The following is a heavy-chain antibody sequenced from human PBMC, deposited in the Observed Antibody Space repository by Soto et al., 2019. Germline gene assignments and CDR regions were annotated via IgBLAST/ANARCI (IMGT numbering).Heavy chain of an antibody. V-gene: IGHV5-51*01. J-gene: IGHJ3*02. Sequence: GESLKISCKGSGYTFTAYWIGWVRQMPGKGLEWMGIIYPGDSDTRYSPSFQGQVTISADKSISTAYLQWSSLKASDTAMFYCARGGYSGNSKDPFYIWGPGTMVTVSS. CDR2: IYPGDSDT. D-gene: IGHD6-25*01. CDR3: ARGGYSGNSKDPFYI. CDR1: GYTFTAYW.